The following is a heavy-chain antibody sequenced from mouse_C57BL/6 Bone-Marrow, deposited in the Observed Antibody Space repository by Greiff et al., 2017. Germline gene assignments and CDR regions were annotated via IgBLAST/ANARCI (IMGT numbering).Heavy chain of an antibody. Sequence: DVMLVESGGGLVKPGGSLKLSCAASGFTFSDYGMHWVRQAPEKGLEWVAYISSGSSTIYYADTVKGRFTISRDNAKNTLFLQMTSLRSEDTAMYYCASNYVDYAMDYWGQGTSVTVSS. V-gene: IGHV5-17*01. CDR1: GFTFSDYG. D-gene: IGHD2-1*01. J-gene: IGHJ4*01. CDR2: ISSGSSTI. CDR3: ASNYVDYAMDY.